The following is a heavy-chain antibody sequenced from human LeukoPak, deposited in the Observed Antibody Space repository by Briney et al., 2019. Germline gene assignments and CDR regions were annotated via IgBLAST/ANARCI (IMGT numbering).Heavy chain of an antibody. CDR1: GYTFTSYG. CDR3: ARLLTGYYKGYYFDY. J-gene: IGHJ4*02. D-gene: IGHD3-9*01. CDR2: ISAYNGNT. V-gene: IGHV1-18*01. Sequence: ASVKVSCKASGYTFTSYGISWVRQAPGQGLEWMGWISAYNGNTNYAQKLQGRVTMTTDTSTSTAYMELRSLRSDDTAVYYCARLLTGYYKGYYFDYWGQGTLVTVSS.